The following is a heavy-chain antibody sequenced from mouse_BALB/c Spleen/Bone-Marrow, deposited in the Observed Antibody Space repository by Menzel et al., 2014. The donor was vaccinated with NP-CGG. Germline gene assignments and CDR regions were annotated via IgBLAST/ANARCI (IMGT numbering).Heavy chain of an antibody. Sequence: EVQVVESGGGLVQPGGSLKLSCATSGFTFSDYYMYWVRRTPEKRLEWVAYISNGGGSTYYPDTVKGRFTISRDNAKNTLYLQMSRLKSEDTAMYYCARRGWYYAMDHWGQGTSVTVSS. V-gene: IGHV5-12*02. CDR2: ISNGGGST. CDR1: GFTFSDYY. D-gene: IGHD2-3*01. CDR3: ARRGWYYAMDH. J-gene: IGHJ4*01.